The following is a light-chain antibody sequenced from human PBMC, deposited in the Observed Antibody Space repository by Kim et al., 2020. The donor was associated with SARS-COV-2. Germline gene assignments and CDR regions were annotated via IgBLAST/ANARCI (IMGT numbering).Light chain of an antibody. V-gene: IGKV3-11*01. Sequence: LPPGERATLSCRASQSVSSYLAWYQQKPGQAPRLLIYDASNRATGIPARFSGSGSGTDFTLTISSLEPEDFAVYYCQHRSNWPGTFGQGTKVDIK. CDR2: DAS. J-gene: IGKJ1*01. CDR1: QSVSSY. CDR3: QHRSNWPGT.